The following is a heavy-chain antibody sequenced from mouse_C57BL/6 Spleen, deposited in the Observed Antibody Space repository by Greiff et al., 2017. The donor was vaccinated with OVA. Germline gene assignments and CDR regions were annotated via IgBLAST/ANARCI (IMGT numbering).Heavy chain of an antibody. CDR2: IRSKSNNYAT. D-gene: IGHD2-10*02. CDR3: VLEAMDY. V-gene: IGHV10-1*01. CDR1: GFSFNTYA. J-gene: IGHJ4*01. Sequence: EVMLVESGGGLVQPKGSLKLSCAASGFSFNTYAMNWVRQAPGTGLEWVARIRSKSNNYATYYADSVKDRFTISRDDSESMLYLQMNNLKTEDTAMYYCVLEAMDYWGQGTSVTVSS.